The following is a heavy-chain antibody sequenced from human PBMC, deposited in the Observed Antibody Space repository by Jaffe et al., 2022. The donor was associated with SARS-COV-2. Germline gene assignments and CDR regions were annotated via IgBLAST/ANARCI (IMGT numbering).Heavy chain of an antibody. CDR3: AREAVDGINYYYGMDV. D-gene: IGHD2-15*01. Sequence: EVQLVESGGGLVQPGGSLRLSCAASGFTFSSYWMSWVRQAPGKGLEWVANIKQDGSEKYYVDSVKGRFTISRDNAKNSLYLQMNSLRAEDTAVYYCAREAVDGINYYYGMDVWGQGTTVTVSS. CDR1: GFTFSSYW. V-gene: IGHV3-7*01. CDR2: IKQDGSEK. J-gene: IGHJ6*02.